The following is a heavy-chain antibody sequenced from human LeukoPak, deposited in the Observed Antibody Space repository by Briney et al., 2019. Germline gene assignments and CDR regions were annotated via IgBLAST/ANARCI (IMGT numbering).Heavy chain of an antibody. CDR2: ISGSGGST. D-gene: IGHD3-10*01. J-gene: IGHJ4*02. CDR1: GFTFSSYS. Sequence: GGSLRLSCAASGFTFSSYSMSWVRQAPGKGLEWVSAISGSGGSTYYADSVKGRFTISRDNSKNTLYLQMNSLRAEDTAVYYCAKDPTYYYGSGSYFFDYWGQGTLVTVSS. CDR3: AKDPTYYYGSGSYFFDY. V-gene: IGHV3-23*01.